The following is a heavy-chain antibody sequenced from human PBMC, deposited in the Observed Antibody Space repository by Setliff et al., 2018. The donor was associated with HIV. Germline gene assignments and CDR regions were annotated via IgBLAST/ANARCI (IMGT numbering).Heavy chain of an antibody. J-gene: IGHJ6*02. CDR1: GYTFSNYG. CDR3: ARDHCSSAGCYVYSYYGMDV. CDR2: ISTYNGNT. V-gene: IGHV1-18*01. Sequence: ASVKVSCKASGYTFSNYGITWVRQAPGQGLEWMGWISTYNGNTNYEQKLQGRVTMTTDTSTSTAYMELRSLRSDDKGVYYCARDHCSSAGCYVYSYYGMDVWGQGTTVTVSS. D-gene: IGHD2-2*01.